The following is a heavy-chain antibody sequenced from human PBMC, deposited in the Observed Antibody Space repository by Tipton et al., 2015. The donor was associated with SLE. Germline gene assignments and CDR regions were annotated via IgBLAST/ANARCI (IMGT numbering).Heavy chain of an antibody. D-gene: IGHD2-15*01. CDR3: AALWVAAATLDI. CDR2: IFTTGSP. CDR1: GDSSTSGTYY. J-gene: IGHJ3*02. V-gene: IGHV4-61*09. Sequence: TLSLTCNVTGDSSTSGTYYWTWIRQPAGKGLEWIGEIFTTGSPNYNPSLKSRVTISRDMTKNQFSLRLSSVTAADTAVYYCAALWVAAATLDIWGQGTMVTVSS.